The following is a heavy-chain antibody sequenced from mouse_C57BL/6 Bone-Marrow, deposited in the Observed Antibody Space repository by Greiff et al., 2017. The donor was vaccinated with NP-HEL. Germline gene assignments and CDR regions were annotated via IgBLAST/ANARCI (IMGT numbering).Heavy chain of an antibody. V-gene: IGHV1-53*01. CDR3: ARKGYGSGVDY. J-gene: IGHJ2*01. D-gene: IGHD1-1*01. CDR2: INPCNGGT. Sequence: QVQLQQPGTELVKPGASVKLSCKASGYTFTSYWMHWVKQRPGQGLEWIGNINPCNGGTNYNEKFKSKATLTVDKSSSTAYLQLSSLTSEDSAVYDCARKGYGSGVDYWGQGTTLTVSS. CDR1: GYTFTSYW.